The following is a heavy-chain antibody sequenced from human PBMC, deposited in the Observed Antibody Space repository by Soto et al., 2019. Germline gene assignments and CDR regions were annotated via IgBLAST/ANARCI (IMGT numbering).Heavy chain of an antibody. V-gene: IGHV3-9*01. CDR2: ISWNSGSI. D-gene: IGHD4-4*01. CDR3: AKDISPRTTVFDY. Sequence: PGGSLRLSCAASGFTFDDYAMHWVRQAPGKGLEWVSGISWNSGSIGYADSVKGRFTISRDNAKNSLYLQMNSLRAEDTALYYCAKDISPRTTVFDYWGQGT. J-gene: IGHJ4*02. CDR1: GFTFDDYA.